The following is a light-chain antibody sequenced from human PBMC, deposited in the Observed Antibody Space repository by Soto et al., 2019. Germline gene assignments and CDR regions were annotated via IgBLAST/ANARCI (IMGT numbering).Light chain of an antibody. Sequence: DIVMTQSPDSLAVSLGERATINCKSSQSVLHSSNSKNYLTWYQQKPGQPPKLLIYWASTRESGVPDRFSGSGSGTDFTFTISSLQAEDVAVYYCQQFYTAPYTFGQGTKLEIK. CDR3: QQFYTAPYT. V-gene: IGKV4-1*01. CDR2: WAS. J-gene: IGKJ2*01. CDR1: QSVLHSSNSKNY.